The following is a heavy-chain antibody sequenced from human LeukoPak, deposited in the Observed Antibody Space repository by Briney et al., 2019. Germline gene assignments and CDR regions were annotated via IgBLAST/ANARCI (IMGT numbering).Heavy chain of an antibody. CDR3: TTDPWHGLDV. CDR1: GFTVSNNY. CDR2: IKSNTEGGTT. Sequence: GGSLRLSCAASGFTVSNNYMSWVRQAPGKGLEWVGRIKSNTEGGTTDYVAPVKGRFTISRDDSKNTVYLQMNSLKTEDTAVYYCTTDPWHGLDVWGQGTTVTVSS. V-gene: IGHV3-15*01. J-gene: IGHJ6*02. D-gene: IGHD5-12*01.